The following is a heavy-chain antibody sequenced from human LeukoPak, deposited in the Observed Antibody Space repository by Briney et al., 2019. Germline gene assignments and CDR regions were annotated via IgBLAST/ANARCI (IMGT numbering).Heavy chain of an antibody. D-gene: IGHD2-2*01. CDR3: ARDGACSSTSCQSFDY. Sequence: ASVKVSCKASGYTFTGYYIHWVRQAPGQGLEWMGWINPYSGATNYVQKFQGRVTMTTDTSINTAYMDLSSLRSDDTAMYYCARDGACSSTSCQSFDYWGQGTLVTVSS. J-gene: IGHJ4*02. CDR1: GYTFTGYY. V-gene: IGHV1-2*02. CDR2: INPYSGAT.